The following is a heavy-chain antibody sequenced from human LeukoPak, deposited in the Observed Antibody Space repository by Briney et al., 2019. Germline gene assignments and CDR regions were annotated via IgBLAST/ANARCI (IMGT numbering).Heavy chain of an antibody. CDR2: ITVSGGST. J-gene: IGHJ6*02. V-gene: IGHV3-23*01. CDR1: GFTFSSYA. Sequence: PGGSLRLSCAAPGFTFSSYAMNWVRQAPGKGLEWVSVITVSGGSTYYADSVKGRFTISRDNSKSTLYLQMNSLRAEDTAVYYCAKVRVYYYNMDVWGQGTTVTVSS. CDR3: AKVRVYYYNMDV.